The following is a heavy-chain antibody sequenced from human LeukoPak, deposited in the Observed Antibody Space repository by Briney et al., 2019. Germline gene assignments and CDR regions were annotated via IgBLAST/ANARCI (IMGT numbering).Heavy chain of an antibody. Sequence: SETLSLTCIVSGDSITSYYWTWIRQPPGKGPEWIGFVSYSVNTNYNPSLKSRVTISLDTSRNQFSLKLNSVTAADTAVYYCARGVGSGYTDDWGQGTLVTVFS. J-gene: IGHJ4*02. CDR3: ARGVGSGYTDD. D-gene: IGHD3-22*01. CDR1: GDSITSYY. CDR2: VSYSVNT. V-gene: IGHV4-59*01.